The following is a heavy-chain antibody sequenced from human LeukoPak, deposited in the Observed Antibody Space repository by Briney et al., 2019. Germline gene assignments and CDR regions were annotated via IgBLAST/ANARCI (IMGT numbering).Heavy chain of an antibody. CDR2: IYPGDSDT. V-gene: IGHV5-51*01. J-gene: IGHJ4*02. Sequence: GGSLRLSCKGSGYSFTSYWIGWVRQMPGKGLEWMGIIYPGDSDTRYSPSFQGQVTNSADKSINTAYLQWNSLKASDTAIYYCARSRDWNYDLWGEGTLVTVSS. D-gene: IGHD1-7*01. CDR1: GYSFTSYW. CDR3: ARSRDWNYDL.